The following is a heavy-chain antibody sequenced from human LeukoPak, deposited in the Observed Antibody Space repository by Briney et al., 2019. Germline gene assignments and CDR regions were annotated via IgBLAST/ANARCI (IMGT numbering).Heavy chain of an antibody. CDR2: IIPIFGTA. CDR1: GGTFSSYA. V-gene: IGHV1-69*13. J-gene: IGHJ3*02. Sequence: GAPVKVSCKASGGTFSSYAISWVRQAPGQGLEWMGGIIPIFGTANYAQKFQGRVTITADESTSTAYMELSSLRSEDTAVYYCARDKVVGFLEWLSLDAFDIWGQGTMVTVSS. D-gene: IGHD3-3*02. CDR3: ARDKVVGFLEWLSLDAFDI.